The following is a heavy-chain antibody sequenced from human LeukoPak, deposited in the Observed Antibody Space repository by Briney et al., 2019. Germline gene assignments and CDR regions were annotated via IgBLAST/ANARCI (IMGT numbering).Heavy chain of an antibody. V-gene: IGHV3-23*01. CDR2: ISGSGGST. J-gene: IGHJ3*01. CDR3: AKDRGGGYFALDAFDV. Sequence: GGSLRLSCAASGFTFSSYGVSWVRQAPGKGLEWVSSISGSGGSTDYADSVKGRFTISRDNSKNTVDLQMNSLRAEDTAVYYCAKDRGGGYFALDAFDVWGQGTMVTVSS. CDR1: GFTFSSYG. D-gene: IGHD6-25*01.